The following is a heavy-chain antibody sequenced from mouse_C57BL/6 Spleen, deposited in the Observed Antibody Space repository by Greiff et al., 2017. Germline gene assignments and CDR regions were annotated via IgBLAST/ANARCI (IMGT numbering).Heavy chain of an antibody. Sequence: EVQVVESEGGLVQPGSSMKLSCTASGFTFSDYYMAWVRQVPEKGLEWVANINYDGSSTYYLDSLKSRFIISRDNAKNILYLQMSSLKSEDTATYYCAREPTVVATRWYFDVWGTGTTVTVSS. J-gene: IGHJ1*03. V-gene: IGHV5-16*01. CDR1: GFTFSDYY. D-gene: IGHD1-1*01. CDR2: INYDGSST. CDR3: AREPTVVATRWYFDV.